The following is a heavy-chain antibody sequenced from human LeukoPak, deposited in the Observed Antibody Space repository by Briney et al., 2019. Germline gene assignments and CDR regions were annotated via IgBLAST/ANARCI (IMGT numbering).Heavy chain of an antibody. Sequence: SQTLSLTCSVSGGSISSGDYYWSWIRQPPGKGLEWIGHIYYSGTTHHNPSLKRRVTISVDTSKTQFSLKLSSVTATDTAVYYCARSLLSAGAGSYGFDPWGQGTLVTVSS. CDR2: IYYSGTT. J-gene: IGHJ5*02. V-gene: IGHV4-30-4*01. CDR1: GGSISSGDYY. D-gene: IGHD3-10*01. CDR3: ARSLLSAGAGSYGFDP.